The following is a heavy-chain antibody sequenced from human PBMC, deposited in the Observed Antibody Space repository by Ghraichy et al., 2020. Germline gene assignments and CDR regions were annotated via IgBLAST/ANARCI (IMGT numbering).Heavy chain of an antibody. Sequence: ESLNISCAVYGGSFSAYNWNWIRQAPGKGLEWSGEIIHSGTSNYNPSLKSRFTISADTSKRQVSLKLSSVTAADTAIYYCARFGATVTTLEFAYWGQGTLVTVSS. CDR3: ARFGATVTTLEFAY. CDR2: IIHSGTS. D-gene: IGHD4-17*01. CDR1: GGSFSAYN. V-gene: IGHV4-34*12. J-gene: IGHJ4*02.